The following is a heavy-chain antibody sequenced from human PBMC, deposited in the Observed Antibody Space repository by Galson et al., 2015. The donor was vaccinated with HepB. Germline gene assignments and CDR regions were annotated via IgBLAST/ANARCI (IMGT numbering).Heavy chain of an antibody. Sequence: SLRLSCAASGFTFSSYAMSWVRQAPGKGLEWVSAISGSGGSTYYADSVKGRFTISRDNSKNTLYLQMNSLRAEDTAVYYCAKSRSYDSSGYYSPIDAFDIWGQGTMVTVSS. V-gene: IGHV3-23*01. CDR3: AKSRSYDSSGYYSPIDAFDI. CDR2: ISGSGGST. D-gene: IGHD3-22*01. J-gene: IGHJ3*02. CDR1: GFTFSSYA.